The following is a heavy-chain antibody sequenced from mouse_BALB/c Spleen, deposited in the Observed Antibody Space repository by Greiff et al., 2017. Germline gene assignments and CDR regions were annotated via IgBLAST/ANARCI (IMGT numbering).Heavy chain of an antibody. CDR3: ARSGRDYAMDY. Sequence: QVQLQQPGAELVMPGASVKMSCKASGYTFTDYWMHWVKQRPGQGLEWIGAIDTSDSYTSYNQKFKGKATLTVDESSSTAYMQLSSLTSEDSAVYYCARSGRDYAMDYWGQGTSVTVSS. D-gene: IGHD4-1*01. J-gene: IGHJ4*01. CDR2: IDTSDSYT. CDR1: GYTFTDYW. V-gene: IGHV1-69*01.